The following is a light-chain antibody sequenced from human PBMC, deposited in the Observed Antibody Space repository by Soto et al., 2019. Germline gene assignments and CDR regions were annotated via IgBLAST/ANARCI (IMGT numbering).Light chain of an antibody. V-gene: IGLV4-69*01. CDR1: SGHSSYA. J-gene: IGLJ2*01. CDR3: QTWGTGFQF. CDR2: LNNDGSH. Sequence: QSVLTQSPSASASLGASVKLTCTLSSGHSSYAIAWHQKQPGKGPRYLMDLNNDGSHTKGDGIPDRFSGSSSGADRYLIISSVQSEDEAEYYCQTWGTGFQFFGGGTKLTVL.